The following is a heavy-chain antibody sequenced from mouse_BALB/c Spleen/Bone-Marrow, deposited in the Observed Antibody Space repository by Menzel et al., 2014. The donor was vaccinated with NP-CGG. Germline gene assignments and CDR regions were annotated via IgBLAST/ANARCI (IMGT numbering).Heavy chain of an antibody. D-gene: IGHD1-1*01. J-gene: IGHJ2*01. CDR3: TRSYGSSYEYYFDY. Sequence: QVHVKQSGAELVRPGASVKLSCKASGYTFTSYWIDWVKQRPGQGLEWIGNIYPSDSYTNYNQKFKDKATLTVDKSSSTAYMQLSSPTSEDPAVYYCTRSYGSSYEYYFDYWGQGTTLTVSS. CDR1: GYTFTSYW. V-gene: IGHV1-69*02. CDR2: IYPSDSYT.